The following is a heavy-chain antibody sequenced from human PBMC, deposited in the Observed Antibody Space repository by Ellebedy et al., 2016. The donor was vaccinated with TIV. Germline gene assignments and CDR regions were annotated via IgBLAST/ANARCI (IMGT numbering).Heavy chain of an antibody. CDR3: ARGLDSRN. J-gene: IGHJ4*02. CDR2: MYTSGTT. Sequence: SETLSLTXTVSGGSISGYYWNWIRQPAGKGLEWIGRMYTSGTTSYNPSLQSRVTMSVDTSKNQFSLILSSVTAADTGVYSCARGLDSRNWGQGTLVTVSS. V-gene: IGHV4-4*07. CDR1: GGSISGYY. D-gene: IGHD3-22*01.